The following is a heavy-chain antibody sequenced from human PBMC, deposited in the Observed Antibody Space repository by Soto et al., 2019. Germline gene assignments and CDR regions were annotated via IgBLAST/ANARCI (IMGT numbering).Heavy chain of an antibody. CDR1: GGSISSGDYY. CDR2: IYYSGST. J-gene: IGHJ5*02. D-gene: IGHD2-21*02. Sequence: QVQMQESCPGLVKTSQSLSLTCTVSGGSISSGDYYWSSIRQPPGKGLGRIRYIYYSGSTYYNPALKRRVTISVDTPKNQFSLKLSSVTAADTAVYYCARFGGDYGYHWFDPWGQGTLVTVSS. CDR3: ARFGGDYGYHWFDP. V-gene: IGHV4-30-4*01.